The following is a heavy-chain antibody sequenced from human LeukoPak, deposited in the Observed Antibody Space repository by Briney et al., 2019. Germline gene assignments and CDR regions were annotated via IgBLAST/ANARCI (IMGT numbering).Heavy chain of an antibody. CDR2: INTEGSST. D-gene: IGHD2-15*01. V-gene: IGHV3-74*01. CDR3: AGDRYSHFDY. J-gene: IGHJ4*02. CDR1: GFTFSTYA. Sequence: GRSLRLSCAASGFTFSTYAMHWVRQAPGKGLVWVTGINTEGSSTNYAESVKGRFTISRDNAKNTLYLQINSLRAEDTAVYYCAGDRYSHFDYWGQGTLVTVSS.